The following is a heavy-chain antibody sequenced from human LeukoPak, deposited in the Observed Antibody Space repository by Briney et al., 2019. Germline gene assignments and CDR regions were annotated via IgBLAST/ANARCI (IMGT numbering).Heavy chain of an antibody. J-gene: IGHJ4*02. CDR2: IYPGDSDP. V-gene: IGHV5-51*01. Sequence: GGALEISLKGSGYRFTSYWIGWGRPRPGKGVGGRGSIYPGDSDPTYSPSFQGHVTISADKSISTAYLQWSSLKASDTAMYYCARYYYGSGSYYIPDDYWGQGTLVTVSS. D-gene: IGHD3-10*01. CDR1: GYRFTSYW. CDR3: ARYYYGSGSYYIPDDY.